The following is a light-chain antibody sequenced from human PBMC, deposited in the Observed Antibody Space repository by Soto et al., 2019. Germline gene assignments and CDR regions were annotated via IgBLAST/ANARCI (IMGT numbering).Light chain of an antibody. CDR1: SSNIGAPYD. J-gene: IGLJ1*01. Sequence: QSVLTQPPSASGTPGQRVTISCSGSSSNIGAPYDVHWYQQLPGTGPKLLIYGNANRPSGIPDRFSGSKSGSSASLAISGLQPEDEADYYCQSYDSSLSGSVFGAGTKVTVL. CDR2: GNA. CDR3: QSYDSSLSGSV. V-gene: IGLV1-40*01.